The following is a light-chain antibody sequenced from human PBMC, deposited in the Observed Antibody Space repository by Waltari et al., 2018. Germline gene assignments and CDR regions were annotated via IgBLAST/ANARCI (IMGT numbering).Light chain of an antibody. CDR1: QSVSRA. Sequence: EIVLTQSPGTLSLSPGERATLSCRASQSVSRALAWYQQNPGQAPSLLIYGASTRATGIPDRFSGSGSGTDFSLIISRLEPEDFAVYYCQHYVSLPVTFGQGTKVEIK. J-gene: IGKJ1*01. CDR3: QHYVSLPVT. V-gene: IGKV3-20*01. CDR2: GAS.